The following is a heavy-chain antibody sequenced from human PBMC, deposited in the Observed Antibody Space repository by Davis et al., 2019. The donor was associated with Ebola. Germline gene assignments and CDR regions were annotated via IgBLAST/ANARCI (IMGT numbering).Heavy chain of an antibody. CDR2: IYTGDSDT. Sequence: GESLKISCKGSGYDFTSSWIAWVRQMPGKGLEWMGIIYTGDSDTRYSPSFRGQVTISADKSTKTAFLVWTGLKASDTAMYYCASLRRTITGMDDAFDIWGQGTMVTVSS. V-gene: IGHV5-51*01. D-gene: IGHD1-20*01. CDR1: GYDFTSSW. J-gene: IGHJ3*02. CDR3: ASLRRTITGMDDAFDI.